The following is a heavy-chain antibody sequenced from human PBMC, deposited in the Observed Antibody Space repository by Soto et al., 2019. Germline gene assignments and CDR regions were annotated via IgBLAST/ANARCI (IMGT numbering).Heavy chain of an antibody. Sequence: GGSLRLSCAASGFTFSNYTMNWVRQAPGKGLEWVSSISRSSRNIYYADSVKGRFNISRDNAKNALYLHMNSLRAVDTAVYYCEKAQIEHIHYQLAYRGQRT. V-gene: IGHV3-21*01. CDR2: ISRSSRNI. CDR3: EKAQIEHIHYQLAY. D-gene: IGHD1-1*01. J-gene: IGHJ4*02. CDR1: GFTFSNYT.